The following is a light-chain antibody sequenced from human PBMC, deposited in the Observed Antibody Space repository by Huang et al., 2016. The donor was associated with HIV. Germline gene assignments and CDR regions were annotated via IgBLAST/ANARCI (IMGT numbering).Light chain of an antibody. J-gene: IGKJ4*01. CDR2: GAS. V-gene: IGKV3-20*01. CDR1: QSVSSSY. Sequence: EIVLTQSPGTLSLSPGERATLSCRASQSVSSSYLAWDQQKPGQAPRRLIYGASSRATGIPDRVSGSGSGTDFTLTISRLEPEDFAVYYCQQYGSSPLTFGGGTKVEIK. CDR3: QQYGSSPLT.